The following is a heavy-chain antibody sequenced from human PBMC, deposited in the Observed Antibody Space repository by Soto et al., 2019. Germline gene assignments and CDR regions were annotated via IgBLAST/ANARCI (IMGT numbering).Heavy chain of an antibody. V-gene: IGHV3-73*01. CDR3: TRLGEVVVATTSYYYGMDV. CDR2: IRTKTNSYAT. J-gene: IGHJ6*02. D-gene: IGHD2-15*01. CDR1: GFTFSNFA. Sequence: PGGSLRLSCGASGFTFSNFAMSWVRQAPGGGLEWVGRIRTKTNSYATAYAASVKGRFTISRDDSKNTAYLQLNSLKTEDTAVYYCTRLGEVVVATTSYYYGMDVWGQGTTVTVSS.